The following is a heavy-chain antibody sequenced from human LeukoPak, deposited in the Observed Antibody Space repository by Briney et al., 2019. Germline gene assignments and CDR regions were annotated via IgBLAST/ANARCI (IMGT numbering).Heavy chain of an antibody. J-gene: IGHJ6*02. V-gene: IGHV1-24*01. D-gene: IGHD1-26*01. CDR3: ARGIVGATTYYYYGMDV. CDR1: GYSLSELS. CDR2: FDPEDGKT. Sequence: ASVKVSCKVSGYSLSELSMHWVRQAPGKGLEWMGGFDPEDGKTINAQKFQGRLTMTEDTSTDTAYMELSSLRSEDTAVYYCARGIVGATTYYYYGMDVWGQGTTVTVSS.